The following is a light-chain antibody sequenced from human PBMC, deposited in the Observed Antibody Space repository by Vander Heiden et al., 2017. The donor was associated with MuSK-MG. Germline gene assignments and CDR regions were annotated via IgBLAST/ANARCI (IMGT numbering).Light chain of an antibody. CDR1: SSDVGSYNL. CDR2: EVS. CDR3: CSHAGSSTWV. J-gene: IGLJ3*02. Sequence: QSALTQPASVSGSPGQSITIPCTGTSSDVGSYNLVSWYQQHPGKARKLMIYEVSKRPSGVSNRFSGSKSGNTASLTISGPQAEDAADYYCCSHAGSSTWVFGGGTKLTVL. V-gene: IGLV2-23*02.